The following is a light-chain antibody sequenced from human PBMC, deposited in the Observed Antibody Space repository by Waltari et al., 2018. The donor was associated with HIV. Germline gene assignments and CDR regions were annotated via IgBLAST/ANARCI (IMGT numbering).Light chain of an antibody. CDR2: DAS. V-gene: IGKV3-11*01. CDR3: QQRTNWPLT. Sequence: ETVLTQSQATLSVSPGERATLSCKASQSISSYLAWYQQKLGQAPRLLIYDASTRATGIPARFSGSGSGTDFTLTISSLEPEDVAVYYCQQRTNWPLTFGGGTKVEIK. J-gene: IGKJ4*01. CDR1: QSISSY.